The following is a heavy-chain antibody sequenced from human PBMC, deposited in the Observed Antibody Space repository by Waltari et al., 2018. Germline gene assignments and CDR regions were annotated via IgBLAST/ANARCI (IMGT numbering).Heavy chain of an antibody. CDR1: GCLFSTYA. Sequence: VQLVESGGGVVQPGGSLRLSCAASGCLFSTYAMHWVRQAPGKGLEWSSFIRYDGSNEYYADSVKGRFTISRDNSKNTLYLQMNSLRAEDTAVYYCAKGKIGQQLVRDFDYWGQGTLVTVSS. V-gene: IGHV3-30*02. J-gene: IGHJ4*02. CDR2: IRYDGSNE. CDR3: AKGKIGQQLVRDFDY. D-gene: IGHD6-13*01.